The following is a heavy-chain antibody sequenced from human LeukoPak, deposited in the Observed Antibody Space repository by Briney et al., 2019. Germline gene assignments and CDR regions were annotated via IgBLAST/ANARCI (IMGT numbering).Heavy chain of an antibody. CDR3: AKWERREYWFDP. CDR2: ISGSAHKI. J-gene: IGHJ5*02. Sequence: GGSLRLSCVASGITFSNYAVSWVRQAPEKGLDWVSVISGSAHKIRYADSVKGRFTISRDNSKNTLYLQMNSLRAEDTAVYYCAKWERREYWFDPWGQGTLVTVSS. V-gene: IGHV3-23*01. CDR1: GITFSNYA. D-gene: IGHD1-1*01.